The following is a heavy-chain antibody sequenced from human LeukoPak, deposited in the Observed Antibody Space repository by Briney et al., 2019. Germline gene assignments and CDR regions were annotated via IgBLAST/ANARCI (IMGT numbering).Heavy chain of an antibody. CDR3: ASLTSDYDFWSGYYTGVDYFDY. D-gene: IGHD3-3*01. V-gene: IGHV1-69*04. CDR1: GGTFSSYA. Sequence: ASVKVSCKASGGTFSSYAISWVRQAPGQGLEWMGRIIPILGIANYAQKFQGRVTITADKSTSTAYMELSSLRSEDTAVYYCASLTSDYDFWSGYYTGVDYFDYWGQGTLVTVSS. J-gene: IGHJ4*02. CDR2: IIPILGIA.